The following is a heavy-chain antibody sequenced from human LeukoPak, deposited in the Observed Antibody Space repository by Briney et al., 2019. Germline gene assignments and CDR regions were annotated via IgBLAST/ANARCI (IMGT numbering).Heavy chain of an antibody. V-gene: IGHV1-2*02. J-gene: IGHJ6*02. CDR2: INPKNGGT. Sequence: ASVKVSCKASGYAFIDFYMHWVRQAPGQGLEWMGWINPKNGGTNYAQKFQGRVTMTRDTSISTAYMELSRLRSDDTAVYYCARDRGARFLEWLFYGMDVWGQGTTVTVSS. D-gene: IGHD3-3*01. CDR3: ARDRGARFLEWLFYGMDV. CDR1: GYAFIDFY.